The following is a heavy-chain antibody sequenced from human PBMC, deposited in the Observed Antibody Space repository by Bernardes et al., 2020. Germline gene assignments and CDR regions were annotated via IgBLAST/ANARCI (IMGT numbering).Heavy chain of an antibody. CDR3: ARDRDDSSGYRLDY. D-gene: IGHD3-22*01. CDR2: IYYSGST. Sequence: SETLSLTCTVSGGSISSYYWSWIRQPPGKGLEWIGYIYYSGSTNYNPSLKSRVTISVDTSKNQFSLKLSSVTAADTAVYYCARDRDDSSGYRLDYWGQGTLVTVSS. V-gene: IGHV4-59*01. J-gene: IGHJ4*02. CDR1: GGSISSYY.